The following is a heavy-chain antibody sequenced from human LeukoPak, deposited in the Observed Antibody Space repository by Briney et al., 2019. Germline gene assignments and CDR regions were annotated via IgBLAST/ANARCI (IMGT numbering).Heavy chain of an antibody. CDR2: ISGSGNGFSI. CDR3: VKDFGRVRGTPDS. J-gene: IGHJ4*02. Sequence: GGSLRLSCSASGFVFSIYTMYWVRQAPGKGPEYVSTISGSGNGFSIYYADSVKGRFTISRDDSKSILYLQMNGVRSEDTAVYYCVKDFGRVRGTPDSWGQGTLVTVSS. V-gene: IGHV3-64D*06. CDR1: GFVFSIYT. D-gene: IGHD3-16*01.